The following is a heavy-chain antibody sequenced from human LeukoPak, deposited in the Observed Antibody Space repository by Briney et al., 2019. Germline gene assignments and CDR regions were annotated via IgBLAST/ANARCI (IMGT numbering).Heavy chain of an antibody. V-gene: IGHV4-59*08. J-gene: IGHJ4*01. CDR1: GGSISNYY. D-gene: IGHD4-23*01. CDR3: ARHVSGNYFDY. CDR2: IYYSGGT. Sequence: ASETLSLTCIVSGGSISNYYWSWIRQSPGKGLEWIGYIYYSGGTNSNPSLKSRVTISVDTSKNQFSPKLSSVTAADTAVYYCARHVSGNYFDYWGQGTLVTVSS.